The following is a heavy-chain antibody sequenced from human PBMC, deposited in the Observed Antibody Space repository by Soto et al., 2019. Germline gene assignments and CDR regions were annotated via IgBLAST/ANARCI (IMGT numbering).Heavy chain of an antibody. D-gene: IGHD1-1*01. V-gene: IGHV2-5*01. J-gene: IGHJ6*02. CDR3: AHDLQYKIHGYYYYYGMDV. CDR2: IYWNDDK. CDR1: GFSLSTSGVG. Sequence: SGPTLVNPTQTLTLTCTFSGFSLSTSGVGVGWIRQPPGKALEWLALIYWNDDKRYSPSLKSRLTITKDTSKNQVVLTMTNMDPVDTATYYCAHDLQYKIHGYYYYYGMDVWGQGTTVTVSS.